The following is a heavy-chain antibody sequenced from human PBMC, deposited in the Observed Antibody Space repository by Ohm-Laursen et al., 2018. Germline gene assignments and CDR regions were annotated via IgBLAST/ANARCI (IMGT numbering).Heavy chain of an antibody. Sequence: SLRLSCTASGFTFSRYWMTWVRQAPGKGLEWVAYMKLGGIEKYYLDSVKGRFTISRDNSKNTLYLQMNSLRAEDTAVYYCATIQLAIDYWGQGTLVTVSS. CDR2: MKLGGIEK. D-gene: IGHD5-18*01. J-gene: IGHJ4*02. V-gene: IGHV3-7*01. CDR3: ATIQLAIDY. CDR1: GFTFSRYW.